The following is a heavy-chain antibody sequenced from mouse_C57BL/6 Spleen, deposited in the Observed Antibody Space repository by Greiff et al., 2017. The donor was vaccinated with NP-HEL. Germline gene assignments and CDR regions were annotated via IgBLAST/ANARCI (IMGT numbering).Heavy chain of an antibody. D-gene: IGHD2-3*01. V-gene: IGHV1-69*01. CDR3: ARNDGNYDFDY. J-gene: IGHJ2*01. CDR2: IDPSDSYT. Sequence: KQSCKASGYTFTSYWMHRVKQRLGQGLEWIGEIDPSDSYTNYNQKFKGKSTLTVDKSSSTAYMQLSGLTSEDSAVYYCARNDGNYDFDYWGQGTTLTVSS. CDR1: GYTFTSYW.